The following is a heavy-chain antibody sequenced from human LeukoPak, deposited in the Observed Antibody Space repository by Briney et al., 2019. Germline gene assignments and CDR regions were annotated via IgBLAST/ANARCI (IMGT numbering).Heavy chain of an antibody. CDR3: AGDKTTGGWYEFDY. CDR1: GFTVSSNY. D-gene: IGHD6-19*01. V-gene: IGHV3-53*01. CDR2: ISNDGDT. J-gene: IGHJ4*02. Sequence: AGGSLRLSCAASGFTVSSNYMSWVRQGPGKGLEGVSVISNDGDTYYADSVKGRFTISRDTSKKTVSLQMNSLRAEDTAVYYCAGDKTTGGWYEFDYWGQGTLVTVSS.